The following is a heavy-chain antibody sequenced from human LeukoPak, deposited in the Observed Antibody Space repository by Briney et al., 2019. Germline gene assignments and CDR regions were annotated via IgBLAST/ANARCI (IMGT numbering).Heavy chain of an antibody. CDR3: AKDLGRRSSGNYDY. V-gene: IGHV3-30*18. CDR1: GFSFSAYG. Sequence: GGSLRLSCGTSGFSFSAYGMHWVRQAPGKGLEWVAVISYDGGNKFYADSVKGRFTISRDNSKNTLYLQMNSLRAEDTAVYYCAKDLGRRSSGNYDYWGQGTLVTVSS. J-gene: IGHJ4*02. CDR2: ISYDGGNK. D-gene: IGHD3-22*01.